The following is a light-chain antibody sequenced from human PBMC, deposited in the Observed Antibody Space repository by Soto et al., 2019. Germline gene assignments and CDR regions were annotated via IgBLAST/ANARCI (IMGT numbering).Light chain of an antibody. CDR3: QQRSNWPPWT. J-gene: IGKJ1*01. CDR2: DAS. V-gene: IGKV3-11*01. CDR1: QSVSSY. Sequence: EIVLTQSPDALSLSPGERVSLSCRASQSVSSYLAWYQQKPGQAPRLLIYDASNRATGIPARFSGSGSGTDFTLTISSLEPEDFAVYYCQQRSNWPPWTFGQGTKVDIK.